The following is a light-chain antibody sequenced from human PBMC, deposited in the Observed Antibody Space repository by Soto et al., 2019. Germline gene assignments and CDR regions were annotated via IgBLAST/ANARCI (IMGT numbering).Light chain of an antibody. CDR1: QSVSSN. J-gene: IGKJ1*01. CDR3: QQYNDWPLT. V-gene: IGKV3-15*01. Sequence: EIVLTQSPGTLSLSPGERATLSCRASQSVSSNLAWYQQKPGQAPRLLIYGASTRATGIPARFSGTGSGTEFTLTISSLQSEDFALYYCQQYNDWPLTFGQGTKV. CDR2: GAS.